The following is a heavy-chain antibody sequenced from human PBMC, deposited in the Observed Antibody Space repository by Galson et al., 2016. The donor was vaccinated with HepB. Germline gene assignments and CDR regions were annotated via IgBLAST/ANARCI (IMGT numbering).Heavy chain of an antibody. J-gene: IGHJ4*02. V-gene: IGHV1-69*02. CDR2: IIPNLGLT. CDR1: GGTFSSYS. CDR3: ARQSSGSLPLDY. Sequence: SVKVSCKASGGTFSSYSVSWVRQAPGQGLEWMGRIIPNLGLTNYAQKFQGRVTVTADYMELTSLRSEDTARYYCARQSSGSLPLDYWGQGTLVTVSS. D-gene: IGHD1-26*01.